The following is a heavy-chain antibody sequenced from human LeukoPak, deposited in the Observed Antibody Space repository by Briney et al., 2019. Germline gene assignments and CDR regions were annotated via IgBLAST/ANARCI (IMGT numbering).Heavy chain of an antibody. CDR1: GGSISSYY. V-gene: IGHV4-4*07. J-gene: IGHJ4*02. Sequence: SETLSLTCTVSGGSISSYYWSWIRQPAGKGLEWIGRIYTSGSTNYNPSPKNRVTMSVDTSKNQFSLKLSSVTAADTAVYYCARPYYDILTGYNGRYYFDYWGQGTLVTVSS. CDR2: IYTSGST. CDR3: ARPYYDILTGYNGRYYFDY. D-gene: IGHD3-9*01.